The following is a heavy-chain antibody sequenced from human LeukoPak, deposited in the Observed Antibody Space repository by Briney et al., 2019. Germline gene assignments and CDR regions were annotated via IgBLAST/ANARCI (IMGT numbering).Heavy chain of an antibody. CDR3: ASRTAAAGVIGYFQH. CDR1: GGSFSGYY. D-gene: IGHD6-13*01. V-gene: IGHV4-34*01. J-gene: IGHJ1*01. CDR2: INHSGST. Sequence: TSETLSLTCAVYGGSFSGYYWSWIRQPPGKGLEWIGEINHSGSTNYNPSLKSRVTISVDTSKNQFSLKLSSVTAADTAVYYCASRTAAAGVIGYFQHWGQGTLVTVSS.